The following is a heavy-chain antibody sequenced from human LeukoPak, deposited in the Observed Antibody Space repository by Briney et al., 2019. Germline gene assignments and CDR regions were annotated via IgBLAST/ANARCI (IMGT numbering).Heavy chain of an antibody. CDR2: ISSGGYI. V-gene: IGHV3-48*03. Sequence: GGSLRLSCAASGFTVSSFDMNWVRQAPGKGLQWVSSISSGGYIHYADSVKGRFTISRDSAKNSLYLQMNNLRAEDTAVYYCARRFDSWGQGTLVTVSS. J-gene: IGHJ4*02. CDR1: GFTVSSFD. CDR3: ARRFDS.